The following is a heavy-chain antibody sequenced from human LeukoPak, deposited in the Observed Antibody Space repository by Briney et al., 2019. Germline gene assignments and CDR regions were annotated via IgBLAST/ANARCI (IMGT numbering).Heavy chain of an antibody. CDR1: GYTFTTYP. CDR2: TSNYNGDT. Sequence: ASVKVSCKASGYTFTTYPINWVRQAPGQGLEWMGWTSNYNGDTTYAQKFQGRVTMTTDTSTNTAYMELRSLTSDDTAIYYCARATYYDILTGLNYWGQGTLVTVSP. D-gene: IGHD3-9*01. J-gene: IGHJ4*02. V-gene: IGHV1-18*01. CDR3: ARATYYDILTGLNY.